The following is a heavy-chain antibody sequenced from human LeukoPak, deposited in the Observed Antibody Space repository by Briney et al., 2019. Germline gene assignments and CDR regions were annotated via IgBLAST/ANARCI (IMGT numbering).Heavy chain of an antibody. CDR3: ATIVGVVEDAFDI. D-gene: IGHD3-3*01. V-gene: IGHV4-34*01. J-gene: IGHJ3*02. CDR1: GGSFSGYY. Sequence: PSETLSLTCAVYGGSFSGYYWSWIRQPPGKGLEWTGEINHSGSTNYNPSLTTRVTISVDTSKNQFSLQLRSVPAAHTAVYYCATIVGVVEDAFDIWGQGTMVTVSS. CDR2: INHSGST.